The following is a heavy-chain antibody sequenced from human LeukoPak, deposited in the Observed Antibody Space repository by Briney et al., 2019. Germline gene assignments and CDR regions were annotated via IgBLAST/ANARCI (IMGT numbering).Heavy chain of an antibody. CDR1: GFTFSSYS. D-gene: IGHD2-2*01. CDR2: ISSSSYI. V-gene: IGHV3-21*04. J-gene: IGHJ6*02. Sequence: GSLRPSCAASGFTFSSYSMNWVRQAPGKGLEWVSSISSSSYIYYADSVKGRFTISRDNAKNSLYLQMNSLRAEDTAVYYCATTSSTSPAYGMDVWGQGTTVTVSS. CDR3: ATTSSTSPAYGMDV.